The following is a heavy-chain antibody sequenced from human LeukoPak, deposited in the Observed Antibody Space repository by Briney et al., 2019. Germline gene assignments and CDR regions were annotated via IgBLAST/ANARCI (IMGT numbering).Heavy chain of an antibody. D-gene: IGHD2-15*01. CDR2: IIPIFGTA. CDR1: GGTFSSYA. J-gene: IGHJ4*02. Sequence: SVKVSCKASGGTFSSYAISWVRQAPGQGLEWVGGIIPIFGTANYAQKFQGRVTITADESTSTAYMELSSLRSEDTAVYYCARTPEGGSRIFDYWGQGTLVTVSS. CDR3: ARTPEGGSRIFDY. V-gene: IGHV1-69*13.